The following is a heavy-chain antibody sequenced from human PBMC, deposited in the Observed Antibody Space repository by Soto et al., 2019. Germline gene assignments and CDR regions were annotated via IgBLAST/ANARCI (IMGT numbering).Heavy chain of an antibody. Sequence: PSETLSLTCTVSGGSISSGGYYWSWIRQHPGKVLEWIGYIYYSGSIYYNPSLKSRVTISVDTSKNQFSLKLSSVTAADTAVYYCARDNPGRLRFFDYWGQGTLVTVSS. CDR3: ARDNPGRLRFFDY. D-gene: IGHD4-17*01. V-gene: IGHV4-31*03. CDR1: GGSISSGGYY. J-gene: IGHJ4*02. CDR2: IYYSGSI.